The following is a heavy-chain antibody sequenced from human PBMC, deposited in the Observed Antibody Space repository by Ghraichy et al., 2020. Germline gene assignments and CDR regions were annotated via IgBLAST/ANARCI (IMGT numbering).Heavy chain of an antibody. J-gene: IGHJ4*02. D-gene: IGHD4-11*01. Sequence: SETLSLTCTVSGGSISSGDYYWSWIRQPPGKGLEWIGYIYYSGSTYYNPSLKSRVTISVDTSKNQFSLKLSSVTAADTAVYYCASYTVTTGIFDYRGQGTLVTVSS. V-gene: IGHV4-30-4*01. CDR3: ASYTVTTGIFDY. CDR1: GGSISSGDYY. CDR2: IYYSGST.